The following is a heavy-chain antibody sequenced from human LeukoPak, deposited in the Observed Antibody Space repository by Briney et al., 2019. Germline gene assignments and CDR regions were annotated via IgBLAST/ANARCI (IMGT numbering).Heavy chain of an antibody. V-gene: IGHV3-74*01. CDR1: GFTFSSYW. Sequence: GGSLRLSCAASGFTFSSYWMHWVRQAPGKGLVWVSRLNSDGSSTSYADSVKGRFTISRDNAKNTLYLQMNSLRAEDTAVYYCARDYGGQVIPANWFDPWGQGTPVTVSS. CDR2: LNSDGSST. CDR3: ARDYGGQVIPANWFDP. J-gene: IGHJ5*02. D-gene: IGHD2-15*01.